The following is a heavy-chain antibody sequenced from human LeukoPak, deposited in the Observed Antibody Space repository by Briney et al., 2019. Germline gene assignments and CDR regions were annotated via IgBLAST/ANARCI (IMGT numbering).Heavy chain of an antibody. CDR1: GGSISSYY. CDR2: IYHRGDT. J-gene: IGHJ4*02. D-gene: IGHD7-27*01. V-gene: IGHV4-59*08. CDR3: ARQITNWVFDR. Sequence: PAETPSLTCSVSGGSISSYYWSWIRQPPGKGLEWIGYIYHRGDTRYNPYLKSRVTISLDTSKTQFSLNLNSVTAADTAVYYCARQITNWVFDRWGQGTRSPSPQ.